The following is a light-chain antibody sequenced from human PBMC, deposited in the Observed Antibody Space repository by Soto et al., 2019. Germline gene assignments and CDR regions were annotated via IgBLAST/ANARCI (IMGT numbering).Light chain of an antibody. V-gene: IGKV1-27*01. CDR3: QKYNSALFT. Sequence: DVQMTQSPSSLSASVGDRVAITCRASQGISNYLAWYQQKPGKVPKLLIYAAYTLQSGVPSRFSGSGSGTDFTLTISSLQPEDVVTYYCQKYNSALFTFGPGTKVDIK. CDR2: AAY. J-gene: IGKJ3*01. CDR1: QGISNY.